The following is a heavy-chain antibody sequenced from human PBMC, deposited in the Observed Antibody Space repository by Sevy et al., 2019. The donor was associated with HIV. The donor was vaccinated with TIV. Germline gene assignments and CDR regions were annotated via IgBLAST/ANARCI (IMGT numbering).Heavy chain of an antibody. Sequence: GGSLRLSCAASGFTFSSYAMHWVRQAPGKGLEWVAVISYDGSNKYDADSVKGRFTISRDNSKNTLYLQMNSLRAEDTAVYYCAQSIAARPPRLYYYGMDDWGQWTTVTVSS. CDR3: AQSIAARPPRLYYYGMDD. CDR1: GFTFSSYA. D-gene: IGHD6-6*01. CDR2: ISYDGSNK. V-gene: IGHV3-30-3*01. J-gene: IGHJ6*02.